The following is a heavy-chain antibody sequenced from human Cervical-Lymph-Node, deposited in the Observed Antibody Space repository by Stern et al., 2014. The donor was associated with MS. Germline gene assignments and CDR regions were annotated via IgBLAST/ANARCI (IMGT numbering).Heavy chain of an antibody. CDR1: GGSLSGYY. J-gene: IGHJ1*01. V-gene: IGHV4-34*01. D-gene: IGHD6-25*01. CDR2: INHRGST. Sequence: QVQLQQWGAGLLKPSETLSLTCAVYGGSLSGYYWSWIRQPPGKGLEWIGEINHRGSTNYNPSLKSRVTISVDTSKNQFSLKLSSVTAADTAVYYCARDRHYGYRGYFQHWGQGTLVTVSS. CDR3: ARDRHYGYRGYFQH.